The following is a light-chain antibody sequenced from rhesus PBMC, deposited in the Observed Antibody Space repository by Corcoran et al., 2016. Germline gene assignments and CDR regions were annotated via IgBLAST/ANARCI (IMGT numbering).Light chain of an antibody. CDR3: QKYSNSPWT. CDR2: GSS. V-gene: IGKV3-53*02. CDR1: QSVNSY. Sequence: VILTQSPATLSLSPGERATLSCRASQSVNSYLAWYQQKPGQAPKLFIYGSSSRATGIPDRVSGTGSRTEFTHTISSLEPADLAVYYCQKYSNSPWTFGQETKVEIK. J-gene: IGKJ1*01.